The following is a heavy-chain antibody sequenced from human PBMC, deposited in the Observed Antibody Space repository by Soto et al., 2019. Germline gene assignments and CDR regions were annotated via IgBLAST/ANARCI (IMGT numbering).Heavy chain of an antibody. CDR1: GFTFSSYG. D-gene: IGHD2-21*01. CDR3: ARGLRGIVVEGNWFDP. Sequence: QVQLVESGGGVVQPGRSLRLSCAASGFTFSSYGMHWVRQAPGKGLEWVAVIWYDGSNKYYADSVKGRFTISRDNSKNTLYLQMNSLRAEDTAVYYCARGLRGIVVEGNWFDPWGQGTLVTVSS. CDR2: IWYDGSNK. J-gene: IGHJ5*02. V-gene: IGHV3-33*01.